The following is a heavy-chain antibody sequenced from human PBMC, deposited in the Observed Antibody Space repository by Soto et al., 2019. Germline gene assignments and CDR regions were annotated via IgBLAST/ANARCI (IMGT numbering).Heavy chain of an antibody. D-gene: IGHD3-9*01. V-gene: IGHV3-15*07. CDR3: NTDLLRYFDWLPNFDY. CDR1: GFTFSNAW. CDR2: IKSKTDGGTT. Sequence: EVQLVESGGGLVKPGGSLRLSCAASGFTFSNAWMNWVRQAPGKGLEWVGRIKSKTDGGTTDYAAPVKGRFTISRDDSKNTLYLQMNSLKTEDTAVYYCNTDLLRYFDWLPNFDYWGQGTLVTVSS. J-gene: IGHJ4*02.